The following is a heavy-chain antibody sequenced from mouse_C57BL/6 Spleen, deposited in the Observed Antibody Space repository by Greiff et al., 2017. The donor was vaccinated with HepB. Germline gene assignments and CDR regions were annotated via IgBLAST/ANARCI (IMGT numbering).Heavy chain of an antibody. CDR2: IYPGDGDT. D-gene: IGHD1-1*01. CDR1: GYAFSSSW. Sequence: QVQLQQSGPELVKPGASVKISCKASGYAFSSSWMNWVKQRPGKGLEWIGRIYPGDGDTNYNGKFKGKATLTADKSSSTAYMQLSSLTSEDSAVYFCARHGSSYAMDYWGQGTSVTVSS. CDR3: ARHGSSYAMDY. V-gene: IGHV1-82*01. J-gene: IGHJ4*01.